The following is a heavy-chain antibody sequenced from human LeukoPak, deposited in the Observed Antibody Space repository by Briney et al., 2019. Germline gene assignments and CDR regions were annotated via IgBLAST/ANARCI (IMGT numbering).Heavy chain of an antibody. J-gene: IGHJ5*02. V-gene: IGHV3-21*01. Sequence: GGSLRLSCAASGFTFSSYSMNWVRQAPGKGLEWVSSISSSSSYIYYADSVEGRFTISRDNAKNSLYLQMNSLRAEDTAVYYCARGGYCGGDCYLSWFDPWGQGTLVTVSS. CDR3: ARGGYCGGDCYLSWFDP. D-gene: IGHD2-21*02. CDR1: GFTFSSYS. CDR2: ISSSSSYI.